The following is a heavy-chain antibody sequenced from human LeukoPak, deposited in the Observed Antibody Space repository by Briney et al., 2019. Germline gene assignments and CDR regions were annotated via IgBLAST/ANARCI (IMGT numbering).Heavy chain of an antibody. D-gene: IGHD3-9*01. J-gene: IGHJ4*02. CDR1: EFTFSDYY. Sequence: SGGSLRLSCAASEFTFSDYYMTWLRQAPGKGLEWVSFISSGGDTIYYADSVKGRFIISRDNAKNSLYLQMNSLRAEDTAMYYCARAGYYDVFTGYFDWGQGTLVTVSS. CDR2: ISSGGDTI. CDR3: ARAGYYDVFTGYFD. V-gene: IGHV3-11*01.